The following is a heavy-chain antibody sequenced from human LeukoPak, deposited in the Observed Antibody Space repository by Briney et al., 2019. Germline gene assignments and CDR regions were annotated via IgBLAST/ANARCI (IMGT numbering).Heavy chain of an antibody. CDR1: GFTFSSYE. CDR3: ARDGNYYDSSGYCYLR. J-gene: IGHJ4*02. V-gene: IGHV3-48*03. Sequence: PGGSLRLSCAASGFTFSSYEMNWVRQAPGKGLEWVSYISSSGSTIYYADSVKGRFTISRDNAKNSLYLQMNSLRAEDTAVYYCARDGNYYDSSGYCYLRWGQGTLVTVSS. D-gene: IGHD3-22*01. CDR2: ISSSGSTI.